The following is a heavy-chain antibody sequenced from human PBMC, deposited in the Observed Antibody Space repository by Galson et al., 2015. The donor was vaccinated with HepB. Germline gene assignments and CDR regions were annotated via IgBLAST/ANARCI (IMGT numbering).Heavy chain of an antibody. J-gene: IGHJ6*03. CDR1: GFTFSSYA. CDR2: ISGSADST. CDR3: AKGGLGRRGWYYYMDV. Sequence: SLRLSCAASGFTFSSYAMSWVRQAPGKGLEWVSAISGSADSTYYADSVKGRFTISRDNSKNTLYLQMNSLRAEDAAVYYCAKGGLGRRGWYYYMDVWGKGTTVTVSS. D-gene: IGHD3-10*01. V-gene: IGHV3-23*01.